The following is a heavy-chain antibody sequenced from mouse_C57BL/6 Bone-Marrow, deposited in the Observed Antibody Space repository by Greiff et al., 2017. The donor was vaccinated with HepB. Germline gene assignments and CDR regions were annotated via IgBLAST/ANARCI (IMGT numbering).Heavy chain of an antibody. CDR1: GYTFTSYG. J-gene: IGHJ2*01. Sequence: VKVVESGAELARPGASVKLSCKASGYTFTSYGISWVKQRTGQGLEWIGEIYPRSGNTYYNEKFKGKATLTADKSSSTAYMELRSLTSEDSAVYFCARFNWVYFDYWGQGTTLTVSS. CDR2: IYPRSGNT. D-gene: IGHD4-1*02. CDR3: ARFNWVYFDY. V-gene: IGHV1-81*01.